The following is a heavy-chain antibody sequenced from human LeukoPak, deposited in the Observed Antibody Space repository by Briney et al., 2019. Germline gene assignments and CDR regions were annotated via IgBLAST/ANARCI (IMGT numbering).Heavy chain of an antibody. D-gene: IGHD3-9*01. CDR2: VHYSGVT. V-gene: IGHV4-59*07. Sequence: SDTLSLTCNLSGGSIINYYWTWIRPPPGKGLEWIGYVHYSGVTDYNPSLGIRVTISLDTSKSQFSLELRSVTAADTAVYYCARDKSEFDYWGQGTLVTVSS. CDR1: GGSIINYY. J-gene: IGHJ4*02. CDR3: ARDKSEFDY.